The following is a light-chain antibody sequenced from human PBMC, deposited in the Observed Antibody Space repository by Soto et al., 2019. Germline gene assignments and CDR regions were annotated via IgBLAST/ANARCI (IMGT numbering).Light chain of an antibody. CDR2: SND. Sequence: QSVLTQPPSASGTPGQGVTISCSGSSSNIRSYIVNWYKQVPGTAPKLLIYSNDRRPSRVPDRFSGSKSGTSASLAISGLQSEDEADYYCAAWDDSLNGYVFGTGTKLTVL. CDR3: AAWDDSLNGYV. CDR1: SSNIRSYI. J-gene: IGLJ1*01. V-gene: IGLV1-44*01.